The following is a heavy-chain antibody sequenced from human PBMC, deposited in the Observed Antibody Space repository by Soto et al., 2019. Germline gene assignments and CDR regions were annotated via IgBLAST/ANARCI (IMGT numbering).Heavy chain of an antibody. Sequence: KPSETLSLTCAVYGGSFSGYYWSWIRQSPGKGLEWIGEINHSGSTNYNPSLKRRVNISVDTSKNQFSLKLTSVTAADTAVYYCANTNWSHNLFGPWGQGTLVTVSS. V-gene: IGHV4-34*01. CDR1: GGSFSGYY. CDR2: INHSGST. J-gene: IGHJ5*02. CDR3: ANTNWSHNLFGP. D-gene: IGHD1-1*01.